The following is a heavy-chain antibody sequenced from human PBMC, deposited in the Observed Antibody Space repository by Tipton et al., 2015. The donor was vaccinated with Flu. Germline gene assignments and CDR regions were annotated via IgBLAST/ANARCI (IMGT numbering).Heavy chain of an antibody. J-gene: IGHJ4*02. CDR3: ARLSYYDVDLKNFYFDY. V-gene: IGHV4-39*01. CDR2: IYPSGTT. CDR1: SGSIRSTNYF. Sequence: LVKPTETLSLTCTVSSGSIRSTNYFCAWIRQPPGKRLELIGSIYPSGTTYYSPSLKSRVTISVDTSKSQFSLKLRSVTAADTAVYYCARLSYYDVDLKNFYFDYWGQGALVTVSS. D-gene: IGHD3-10*02.